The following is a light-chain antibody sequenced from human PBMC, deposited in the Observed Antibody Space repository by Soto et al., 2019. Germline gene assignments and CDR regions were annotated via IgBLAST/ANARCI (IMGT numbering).Light chain of an antibody. J-gene: IGLJ1*01. CDR1: SSDVGGYNY. CDR2: DVS. Sequence: QSVLTQPASVSGSPGQSITISCTGTSSDVGGYNYVSWYQHHPGKAPKLIIFDVSNRPSGISNRFSGSKSGNTASLTISGLQAEDEADYYCISYTSSSPYVFGPGTKVTVL. CDR3: ISYTSSSPYV. V-gene: IGLV2-14*03.